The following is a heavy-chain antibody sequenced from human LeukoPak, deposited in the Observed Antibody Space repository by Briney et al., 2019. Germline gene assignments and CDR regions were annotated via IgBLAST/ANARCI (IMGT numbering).Heavy chain of an antibody. J-gene: IGHJ4*02. CDR1: GFTFSSYA. V-gene: IGHV3-23*01. CDR2: ISGSGGST. Sequence: PGGSLRLSCAASGFTFSSYAMSWVRQAPGKGLEWVSAISGSGGSTYYADSVKGRFTISRDNSKNTLYLQMNSLRAEDTAVYYCAKDSKGYCSSTSCYYYWGQGTLVTVSS. D-gene: IGHD2-2*01. CDR3: AKDSKGYCSSTSCYYY.